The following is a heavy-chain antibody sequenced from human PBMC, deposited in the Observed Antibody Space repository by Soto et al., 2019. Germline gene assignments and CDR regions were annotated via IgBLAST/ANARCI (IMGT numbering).Heavy chain of an antibody. CDR1: GYTFSNFG. Sequence: QVQLVQSGAEVKKPGASLRVSCKASGYTFSNFGISWVRQAPGQGLEWMGWLNTYNGNTNFAVKFQGSVTMTTDTSTSTAYMDLRSLTADDTAVYYCARGPDPTYFDFWGQRTLVTVSS. V-gene: IGHV1-18*01. CDR3: ARGPDPTYFDF. J-gene: IGHJ4*02. CDR2: LNTYNGNT.